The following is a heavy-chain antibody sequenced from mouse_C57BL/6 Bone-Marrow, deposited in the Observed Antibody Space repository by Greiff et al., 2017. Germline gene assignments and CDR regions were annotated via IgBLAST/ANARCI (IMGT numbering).Heavy chain of an antibody. Sequence: VQLQQSGAELVRPGASVKLSCTASGFNIKDDYMHWVKQRPEQGLEWIGWIDPENGDTEFASKFQGKANITTDTYSNTAYLQLSSLTSEDTAVYYCTTVYYWGQGTTLTVSS. J-gene: IGHJ2*01. V-gene: IGHV14-4*01. CDR2: IDPENGDT. CDR3: TTVYY. CDR1: GFNIKDDY.